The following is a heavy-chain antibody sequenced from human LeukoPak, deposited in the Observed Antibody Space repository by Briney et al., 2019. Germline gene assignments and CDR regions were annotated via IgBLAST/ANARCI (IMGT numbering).Heavy chain of an antibody. CDR3: AREGTLYCSGGSCYLDY. Sequence: SVKVSCKASGGTFSSYAISWVRQAPGQGLEWMGGIIPIFGTANYAQKFQGRVTITADEFTSTAYMELSSLRSEDTAVYYCAREGTLYCSGGSCYLDYWGQGTLVTVSS. CDR1: GGTFSSYA. D-gene: IGHD2-15*01. J-gene: IGHJ4*02. CDR2: IIPIFGTA. V-gene: IGHV1-69*13.